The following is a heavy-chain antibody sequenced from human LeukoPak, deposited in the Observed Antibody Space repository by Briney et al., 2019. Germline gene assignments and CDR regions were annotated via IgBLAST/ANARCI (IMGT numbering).Heavy chain of an antibody. V-gene: IGHV1-2*02. D-gene: IGHD2-8*01. CDR2: INPNSGGT. Sequence: ASVKVSCKASGYTFTDYYMHWVRQAPGQGLEWMGWINPNSGGTSYAQKFQGRVTMTRDKSISTAYMELYSLRSDDTAVYYCARDPPGVRYGRPIFDFWGQGTLVTVSS. CDR3: ARDPPGVRYGRPIFDF. J-gene: IGHJ4*02. CDR1: GYTFTDYY.